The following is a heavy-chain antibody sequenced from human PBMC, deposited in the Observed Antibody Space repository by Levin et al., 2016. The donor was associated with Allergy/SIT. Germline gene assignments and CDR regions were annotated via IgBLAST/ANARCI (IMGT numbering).Heavy chain of an antibody. D-gene: IGHD6-13*01. CDR3: ARDPGLAAAGTYDY. Sequence: GESLKISCAASGFTFSSYWMSWVRQAPGKGLEWVANIKQDGSEKYYVDSVKGRFTISRDNAKNSLYLQMNSLRAEDTSVYYCARDPGLAAAGTYDYWGQGTLVTVSS. V-gene: IGHV3-7*01. CDR1: GFTFSSYW. J-gene: IGHJ4*02. CDR2: IKQDGSEK.